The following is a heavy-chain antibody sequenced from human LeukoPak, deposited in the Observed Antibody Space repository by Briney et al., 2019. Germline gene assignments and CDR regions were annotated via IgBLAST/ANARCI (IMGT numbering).Heavy chain of an antibody. Sequence: SETLSLTCTVSGGSISSYYWSWIRQPPGKGLERIGYIYYSGSTNYNPSLKSRVTISVDTSKNQFSLKLSSVTAADTAVYYCARHISHYGGNNDFDYWGQGTLVTVSS. CDR3: ARHISHYGGNNDFDY. CDR2: IYYSGST. V-gene: IGHV4-59*08. CDR1: GGSISSYY. J-gene: IGHJ4*02. D-gene: IGHD4-23*01.